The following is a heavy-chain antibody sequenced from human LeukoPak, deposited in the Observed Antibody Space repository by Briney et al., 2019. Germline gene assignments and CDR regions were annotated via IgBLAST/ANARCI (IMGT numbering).Heavy chain of an antibody. CDR3: ARLNWNYESYMDV. Sequence: GGSLRLSCAASGFTFSDYYMTWISQAPGRGLEWVSYISSSGSTMYYTDSVKGRFTISRDNAKNSLYLQMNSLRAEDTAVYYCARLNWNYESYMDVWGKGTTVTVSS. D-gene: IGHD1-7*01. J-gene: IGHJ6*03. CDR1: GFTFSDYY. CDR2: ISSSGSTM. V-gene: IGHV3-11*04.